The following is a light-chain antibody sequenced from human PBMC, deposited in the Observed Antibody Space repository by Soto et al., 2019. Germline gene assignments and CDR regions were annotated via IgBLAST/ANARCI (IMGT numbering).Light chain of an antibody. J-gene: IGKJ3*01. V-gene: IGKV1-9*01. CDR2: AAS. CDR1: QGISNY. Sequence: DIQLTQSPSFLSASVGDRVTITCRASQGISNYLAWYQQKPGKAPQLLIYAASTLQSGVPSRFSGSGSVTEFTLTISSLQPEDFATYCCQQLNSSPFTFGPGTKVDIK. CDR3: QQLNSSPFT.